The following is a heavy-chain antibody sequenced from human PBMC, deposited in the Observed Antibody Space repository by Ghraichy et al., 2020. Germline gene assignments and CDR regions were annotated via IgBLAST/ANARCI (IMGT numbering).Heavy chain of an antibody. J-gene: IGHJ4*02. Sequence: SETLSLTCTVSGGSISSSSYYWAWIRQPPGKGLEWIGSIYYSGSTYYNPSLKSRVTISVDTSKNQFSLKLSSVTAADTAVYYCARGHKPVFRFDSWGQGTLVTVSS. V-gene: IGHV4-39*01. CDR1: GGSISSSSYY. D-gene: IGHD2-21*01. CDR2: IYYSGST. CDR3: ARGHKPVFRFDS.